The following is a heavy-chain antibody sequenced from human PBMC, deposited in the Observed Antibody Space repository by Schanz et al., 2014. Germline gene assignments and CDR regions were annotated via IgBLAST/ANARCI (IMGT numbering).Heavy chain of an antibody. V-gene: IGHV1-2*02. CDR2: INPNSGGT. D-gene: IGHD6-6*01. CDR1: GGTFNIYA. Sequence: QVQLVQSGSELKKPGASVKVSCKASGGTFNIYAINWVRQAPGQGLEWMGWINPNSGGTNYAQKFQGRVTMTRDTSISTAYMELSRLRSDDTAVYYCARAGQDFEYSSLSPIWYFDLWGRGTLVTVSS. CDR3: ARAGQDFEYSSLSPIWYFDL. J-gene: IGHJ2*01.